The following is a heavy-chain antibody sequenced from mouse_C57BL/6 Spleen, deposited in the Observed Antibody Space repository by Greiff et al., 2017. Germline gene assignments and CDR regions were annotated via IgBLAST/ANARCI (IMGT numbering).Heavy chain of an antibody. Sequence: EVKLVESGGGLVKPGGSLKLSCAASGFTFSDYGMHWVRQAPEKGLEWVAYISSGSSTIYYADTVKGRFTISRDNAKNTLFLQMTSLRSEDTAMYYCARDSYYYGSSFYYFDYWGQGTTLTVSS. D-gene: IGHD1-1*01. CDR1: GFTFSDYG. CDR3: ARDSYYYGSSFYYFDY. V-gene: IGHV5-17*01. J-gene: IGHJ2*01. CDR2: ISSGSSTI.